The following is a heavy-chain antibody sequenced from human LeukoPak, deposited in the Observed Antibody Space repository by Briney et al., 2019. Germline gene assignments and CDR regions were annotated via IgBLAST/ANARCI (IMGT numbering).Heavy chain of an antibody. CDR1: GFTFSSYA. Sequence: GGSLRLSCAASGFTFSSYAMHWVRQAPGKGLEWVAVISCDGSNKYYADSVKGRFTISRDNSKNTLYLQMNSLRAEDTAVYYCASGGLLDYWGQGTLVTVSS. V-gene: IGHV3-30*04. J-gene: IGHJ4*02. CDR2: ISCDGSNK. CDR3: ASGGLLDY. D-gene: IGHD3-16*01.